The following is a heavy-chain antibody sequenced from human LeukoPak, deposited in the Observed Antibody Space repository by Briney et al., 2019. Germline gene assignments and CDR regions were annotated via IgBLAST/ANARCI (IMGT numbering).Heavy chain of an antibody. D-gene: IGHD3-10*01. V-gene: IGHV3-21*01. CDR3: ARGLWFGELFRGSQTN. CDR2: ISSGSSYI. Sequence: PGGSLRLSCAGSGCTFSSYSMNWVRQAPGKGLEWVSSISSGSSYIYYADSVKGRFTISRDNARNSLYLQMNSLRAEDTAVYYCARGLWFGELFRGSQTNWGQGTLVTVSS. CDR1: GCTFSSYS. J-gene: IGHJ4*02.